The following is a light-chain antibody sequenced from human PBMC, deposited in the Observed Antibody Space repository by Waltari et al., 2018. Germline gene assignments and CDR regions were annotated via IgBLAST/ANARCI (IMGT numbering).Light chain of an antibody. CDR3: QQYNNWPET. J-gene: IGKJ1*01. Sequence: DIVMTQSPATLSVSPGERATLSCRASQSIGSNLAWYQHKPGQAPRFLTHGASTRATGIPARFSGSGSGTEFTLTISSLQSADFAVYYCQQYNNWPETFGQGTKVEIK. CDR2: GAS. CDR1: QSIGSN. V-gene: IGKV3-15*01.